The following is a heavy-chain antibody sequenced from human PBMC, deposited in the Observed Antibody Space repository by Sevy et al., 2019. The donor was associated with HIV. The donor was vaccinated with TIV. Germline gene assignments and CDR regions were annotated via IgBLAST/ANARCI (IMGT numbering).Heavy chain of an antibody. Sequence: ASVKVSCKASGYTFTGYYMHWVRQAPGQGLEWMGRINPNSGGTNYAQKFQGRVTMTRDTSISTAYMELSRLRSDDTAVYYCARGSLPLTIGTYYYYGMDVWGQGTTVTVSS. CDR1: GYTFTGYY. V-gene: IGHV1-2*06. CDR3: ARGSLPLTIGTYYYYGMDV. D-gene: IGHD3-10*01. J-gene: IGHJ6*02. CDR2: INPNSGGT.